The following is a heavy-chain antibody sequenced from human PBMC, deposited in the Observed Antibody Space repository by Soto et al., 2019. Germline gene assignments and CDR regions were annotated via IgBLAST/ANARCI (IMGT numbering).Heavy chain of an antibody. V-gene: IGHV4-31*02. D-gene: IGHD1-1*01. CDR2: IYYSGST. Sequence: SMNHQNPGKGLEWIGNIYYSGSTYYNPSLKSRVIISVDTSKNQLSLKLTSVTAADTAVYYWARAQRWWFAPGAQGTRVTGSS. CDR3: ARAQRWWFAP. J-gene: IGHJ5*02.